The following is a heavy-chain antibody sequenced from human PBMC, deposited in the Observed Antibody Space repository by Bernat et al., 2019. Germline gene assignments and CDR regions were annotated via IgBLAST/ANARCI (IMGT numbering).Heavy chain of an antibody. D-gene: IGHD2-2*01. J-gene: IGHJ4*02. CDR3: ARAPGGYCSSTSCHNIDY. Sequence: QVQLVQSGAEVKKPGSSVKVSCKASGGTFSSYTISWVRQAPGQGLEWMGRIIPILGIANYAQKFQGRVTITAGKSTSTAYMELSSLRSEDTAVYYCARAPGGYCSSTSCHNIDYWGQGTLVTVSS. CDR1: GGTFSSYT. CDR2: IIPILGIA. V-gene: IGHV1-69*02.